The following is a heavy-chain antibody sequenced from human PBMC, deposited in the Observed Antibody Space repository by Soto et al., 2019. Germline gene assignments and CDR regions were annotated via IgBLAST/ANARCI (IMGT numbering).Heavy chain of an antibody. CDR1: GFTFSRYG. V-gene: IGHV3-33*01. J-gene: IGHJ6*02. D-gene: IGHD3-3*01. CDR3: ARDDRASISEVAIYHYNGMDV. Sequence: GGSLRLSCAASGFTFSRYGMHWVRQAPGKGLEWVAVIWYDGLDKYYADSVKGRFTVSRDKSENTLYLQMNSLRAEDTAVYYCARDDRASISEVAIYHYNGMDVWGQGTTVTVSS. CDR2: IWYDGLDK.